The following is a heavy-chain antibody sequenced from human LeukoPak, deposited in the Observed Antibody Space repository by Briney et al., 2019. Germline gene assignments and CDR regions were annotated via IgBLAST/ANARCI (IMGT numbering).Heavy chain of an antibody. CDR3: ARRIAAATSPYYYYMDV. Sequence: PGGSLRLSCAAAGFTFDNYAMHWVRQAPGKGLEWVSGIAWNSGNTGFADSVKGRFTISRDNAKNTLYLQMNSLRAEDTAVYYCARRIAAATSPYYYYMDVWGKGTTVSVSS. J-gene: IGHJ6*03. V-gene: IGHV3-9*01. CDR2: IAWNSGNT. D-gene: IGHD6-13*01. CDR1: GFTFDNYA.